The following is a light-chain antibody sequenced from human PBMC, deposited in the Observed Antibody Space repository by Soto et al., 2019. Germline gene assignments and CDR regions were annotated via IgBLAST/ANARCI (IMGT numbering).Light chain of an antibody. J-gene: IGLJ3*02. Sequence: QPVLTQSPSASASLGASVKLTCTLSSGHSSYAIAWHQQQPAKGPRYVMQVISDGSHTKADGIPDRFSGSSSGADRYLTSPSPQADDEADYYCQAWGTGGVFGGGTKLTVL. CDR2: VISDGSH. V-gene: IGLV4-69*01. CDR1: SGHSSYA. CDR3: QAWGTGGV.